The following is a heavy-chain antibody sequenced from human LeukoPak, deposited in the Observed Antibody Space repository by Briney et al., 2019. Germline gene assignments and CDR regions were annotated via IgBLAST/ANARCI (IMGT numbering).Heavy chain of an antibody. Sequence: GGSLRLSCAASGLTFSSYSMNWVRQAPGKGLEWVSSISSSSSYIYYADSVKGRFTISRDNAKNSLYLQMNSLRAEDTAVYYCASYTAASDAFDIWGQGTMVTVSS. D-gene: IGHD5-18*01. CDR1: GLTFSSYS. CDR3: ASYTAASDAFDI. J-gene: IGHJ3*02. CDR2: ISSSSSYI. V-gene: IGHV3-21*01.